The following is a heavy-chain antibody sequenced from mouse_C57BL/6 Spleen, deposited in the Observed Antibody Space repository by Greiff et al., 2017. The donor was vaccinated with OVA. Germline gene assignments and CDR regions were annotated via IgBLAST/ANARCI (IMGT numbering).Heavy chain of an antibody. CDR2: IYPRDGST. J-gene: IGHJ1*03. V-gene: IGHV1-85*01. CDR1: GYTFTSYD. CDR3: ARWATVVATRYFDV. D-gene: IGHD1-1*01. Sequence: VQLQQSGPELVKPGASVKLSCKASGYTFTSYDINWVKQRPGQGLEWIGWIYPRDGSTKYNEKFKGKATLTVDTSSSSAYMELHSLTSEDSAVYFCARWATVVATRYFDVWGTGTTVTVSS.